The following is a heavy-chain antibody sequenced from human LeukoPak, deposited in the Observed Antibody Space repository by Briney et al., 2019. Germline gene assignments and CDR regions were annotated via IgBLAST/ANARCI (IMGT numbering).Heavy chain of an antibody. CDR1: GFTFSSYA. Sequence: PGGSLRLSCAASGFTFSSYAMSWVRQAPGKGLEWVSAISGSGGSTYYADSVKGRFTISRDNSKNTPYLQMNSLRAEDTAVYYCAKDPARNYYDSSGYGRIDYWGQGTLVTVSS. CDR2: ISGSGGST. V-gene: IGHV3-23*01. CDR3: AKDPARNYYDSSGYGRIDY. D-gene: IGHD3-22*01. J-gene: IGHJ4*02.